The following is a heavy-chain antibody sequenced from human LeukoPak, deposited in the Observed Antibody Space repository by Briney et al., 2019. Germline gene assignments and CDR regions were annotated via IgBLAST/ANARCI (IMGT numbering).Heavy chain of an antibody. D-gene: IGHD3-22*01. V-gene: IGHV4-30-4*07. Sequence: PSQTLSLTCAVSGGSFSSGGYPWSWIRQPPGKGLEWIGYIYYSGSTNYNPSLKSRVTISVDTSKNQFSLKLSSVTAADTAVYYCASMYYYDSSGYYSGHYYYYYMDVWGKGTAVTVSS. CDR3: ASMYYYDSSGYYSGHYYYYYMDV. J-gene: IGHJ6*03. CDR2: IYYSGST. CDR1: GGSFSSGGYP.